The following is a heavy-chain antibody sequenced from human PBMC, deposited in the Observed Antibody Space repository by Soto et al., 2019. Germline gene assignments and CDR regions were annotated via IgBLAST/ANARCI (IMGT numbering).Heavy chain of an antibody. Sequence: SETLSLTCTVSGGSISSSSYYWGWIRQPPGKGLEWIGSIYYSGSTYYNPSLKSRVTISVDTSKNQFSLKLSSVTAADTAVYYCARQGYDFWSGYFLWFDPWGQGTLVTVSS. CDR3: ARQGYDFWSGYFLWFDP. D-gene: IGHD3-3*01. J-gene: IGHJ5*02. V-gene: IGHV4-39*01. CDR1: GGSISSSSYY. CDR2: IYYSGST.